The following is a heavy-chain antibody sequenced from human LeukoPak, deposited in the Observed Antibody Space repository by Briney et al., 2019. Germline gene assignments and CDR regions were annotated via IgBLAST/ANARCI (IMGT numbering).Heavy chain of an antibody. CDR2: IYSGGST. D-gene: IGHD6-19*01. J-gene: IGHJ2*01. V-gene: IGHV3-53*01. CDR3: ARDSGIAVAGANWYFDL. Sequence: GGSLRLSCAASGFTVSSNYMSWVRKAQGKGLEWFSVIYSGGSTYYADSVKGRFTISRDNSKNTLYLQMNSLRAEDTAVYYCARDSGIAVAGANWYFDLWGRGTLVTVSS. CDR1: GFTVSSNY.